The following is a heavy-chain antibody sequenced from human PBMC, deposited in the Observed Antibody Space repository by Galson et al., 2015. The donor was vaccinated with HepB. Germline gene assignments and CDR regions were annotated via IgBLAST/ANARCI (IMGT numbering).Heavy chain of an antibody. J-gene: IGHJ4*02. CDR3: ARVHFVMLPAARVRYFDY. CDR2: IYGDDDK. V-gene: IGHV2-5*02. Sequence: PALVKPTQTLTLTCDFSGFSLSASEVAVGWIRQPPGKALEWLAVIYGDDDKRYSPSLESRLAITRDTSKNQVVLVMTNMDPVDTATYHCARVHFVMLPAARVRYFDYWGQGTLVTVSS. CDR1: GFSLSASEVA. D-gene: IGHD2-2*01.